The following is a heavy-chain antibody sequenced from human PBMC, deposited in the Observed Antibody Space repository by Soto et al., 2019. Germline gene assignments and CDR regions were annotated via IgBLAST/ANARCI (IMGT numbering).Heavy chain of an antibody. D-gene: IGHD3-3*01. J-gene: IGHJ6*02. V-gene: IGHV1-24*01. Sequence: AASVKVSCKVSGYTLTELSMHWVRQAPGKGLEWMGGFDPEDGETIYAQKFQGRVTMTEDTSTDTAYMELSSLRSEDTAVYYCATDVVFEIFGVDLNPRDYGMDVWGQGTTVTVSS. CDR3: ATDVVFEIFGVDLNPRDYGMDV. CDR2: FDPEDGET. CDR1: GYTLTELS.